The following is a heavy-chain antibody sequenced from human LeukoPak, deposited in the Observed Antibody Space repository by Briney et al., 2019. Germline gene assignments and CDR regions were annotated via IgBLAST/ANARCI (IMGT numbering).Heavy chain of an antibody. J-gene: IGHJ5*02. Sequence: GGSLRLSCAASGFTFSSYSMNWVRQAPGKGLEWVSSISSSSSYIYYADSVKGRFTISRDNSKNTLYLQMNSLRAEDTAVYYCAKDYSKTSYYGSGTYYRPNRFDPWGQGTLVTVSS. CDR3: AKDYSKTSYYGSGTYYRPNRFDP. D-gene: IGHD3-10*01. V-gene: IGHV3-21*01. CDR2: ISSSSSYI. CDR1: GFTFSSYS.